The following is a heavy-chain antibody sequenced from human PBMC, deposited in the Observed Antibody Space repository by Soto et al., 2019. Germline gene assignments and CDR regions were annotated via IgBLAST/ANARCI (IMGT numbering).Heavy chain of an antibody. J-gene: IGHJ6*03. CDR1: GFTVSSNY. Sequence: GGSLRLSCAASGFTVSSNYMSWVRQAPGKGLEWVSVIYSGGSTYYADSVKDRFTISRDNSKNTLYLQMNSLRAEDTAVYYCARDVVGYGDYYYYMDVWGKGTTVTVSS. CDR2: IYSGGST. D-gene: IGHD4-17*01. V-gene: IGHV3-66*01. CDR3: ARDVVGYGDYYYYMDV.